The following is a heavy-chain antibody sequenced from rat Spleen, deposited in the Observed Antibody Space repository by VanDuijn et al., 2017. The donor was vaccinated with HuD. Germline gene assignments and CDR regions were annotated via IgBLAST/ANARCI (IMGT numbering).Heavy chain of an antibody. J-gene: IGHJ2*01. CDR2: IIYDGSRT. D-gene: IGHD1-10*01. CDR3: ARQRSITTTFDY. CDR1: GFTFSNYY. Sequence: EVQLVESGGGLVQPGRSLKLSCAASGFTFSNYYMAWVRQAPTKGLEWVATIIYDGSRTFYRDSVKGRFTISRDNAKSTLSLQMNSLRSEDTATYYCARQRSITTTFDYWGQGVMVTVSS. V-gene: IGHV5-29*01.